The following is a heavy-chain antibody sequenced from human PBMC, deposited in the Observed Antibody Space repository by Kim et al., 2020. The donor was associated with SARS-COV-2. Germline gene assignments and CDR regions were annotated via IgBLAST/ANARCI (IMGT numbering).Heavy chain of an antibody. J-gene: IGHJ3*02. Sequence: GGSLRLSCAASGFTFSDYYMSWIRQAPGKGLEWVSYISSSSSYTKYADSVKGRFTISRDNAKNSLYLQMNSLRAEDTAVYYCARERLIPIFGVVINDAFDIRGQGTMVTGSS. CDR1: GFTFSDYY. V-gene: IGHV3-11*05. CDR3: ARERLIPIFGVVINDAFDI. CDR2: ISSSSSYT. D-gene: IGHD3-3*01.